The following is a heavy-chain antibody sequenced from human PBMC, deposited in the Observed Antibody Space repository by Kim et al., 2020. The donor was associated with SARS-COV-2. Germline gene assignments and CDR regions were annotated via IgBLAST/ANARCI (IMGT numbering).Heavy chain of an antibody. CDR3: ARRAVAGLTHFDY. V-gene: IGHV4-34*01. J-gene: IGHJ4*02. D-gene: IGHD6-19*01. Sequence: YNPPLKSRVTISVDTSKNQFSLKLSSVTAADTAVYYCARRAVAGLTHFDYWGQGTLVTVSS.